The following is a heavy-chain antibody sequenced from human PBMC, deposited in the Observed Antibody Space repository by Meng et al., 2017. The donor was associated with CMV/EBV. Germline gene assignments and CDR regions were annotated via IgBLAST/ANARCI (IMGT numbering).Heavy chain of an antibody. J-gene: IGHJ4*02. CDR2: ISAYNGNT. D-gene: IGHD1-26*01. Sequence: ASVKVSCKASGYTFTSYGISWVRQAPGQGLEWMGWISAYNGNTNYAQKLQGRVTMTTDTSTSTAYMELRSLRSDDTAVYYCARDDLKYSGSYSPDYWGQGTLVTVSS. V-gene: IGHV1-18*01. CDR1: GYTFTSYG. CDR3: ARDDLKYSGSYSPDY.